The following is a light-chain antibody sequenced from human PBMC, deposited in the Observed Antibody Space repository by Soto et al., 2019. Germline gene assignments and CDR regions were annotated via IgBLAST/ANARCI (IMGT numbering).Light chain of an antibody. CDR2: DVT. CDR3: CSYTSSSTYV. Sequence: QSALTQPASVSGSPGQSITISCTGTRSDVGGYNYVYWHQHHPGKAPKLIIYDVTNRPSGVSDRFSGSKSGNTASHTISGLQAEDEADYYCCSYTSSSTYVFGPGTKLTVL. J-gene: IGLJ1*01. CDR1: RSDVGGYNY. V-gene: IGLV2-14*03.